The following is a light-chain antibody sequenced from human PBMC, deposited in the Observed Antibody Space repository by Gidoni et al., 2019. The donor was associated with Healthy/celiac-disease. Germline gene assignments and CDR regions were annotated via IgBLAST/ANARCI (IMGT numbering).Light chain of an antibody. V-gene: IGLV1-40*01. CDR2: GNS. CDR3: QSYDSSLSAHVV. Sequence: QSVLKQPPSVSGAPGQRVTISCTGSSSNIGAGYDVHWYQQLPGTAPKLLIYGNSNRPSGVPDRFSGSKSGTSASLAITGLQAEDEADYYCQSYDSSLSAHVVFGGGTKLTVL. CDR1: SSNIGAGYD. J-gene: IGLJ2*01.